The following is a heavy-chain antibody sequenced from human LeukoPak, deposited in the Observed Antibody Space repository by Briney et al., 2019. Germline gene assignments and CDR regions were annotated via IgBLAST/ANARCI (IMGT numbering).Heavy chain of an antibody. V-gene: IGHV4-59*12. Sequence: TSSETLSLTCTVSGGSISSYYWSWIRQPPGKGLEWIGYIYYSGSTNYNPSLKSRVTISVDTSKNQFSLKLSSVTAADTAVYYCARDDYGGTTWSQGTLVTVSS. J-gene: IGHJ5*02. CDR3: ARDDYGGTT. D-gene: IGHD4-23*01. CDR2: IYYSGST. CDR1: GGSISSYY.